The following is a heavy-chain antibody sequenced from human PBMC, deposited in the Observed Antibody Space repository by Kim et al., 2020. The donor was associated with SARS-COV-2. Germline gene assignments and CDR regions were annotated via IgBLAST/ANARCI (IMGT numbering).Heavy chain of an antibody. D-gene: IGHD5-12*01. CDR2: ISYDGSNK. V-gene: IGHV3-30*18. Sequence: GGSLRLSCAASGFTFSSYGMHWVRQAPGKGLEWVAVISYDGSNKYYADSVKGRFTISRDNSKNTLYLQMNSLRAEDTAVYYCAKDLDSGYEVHYYYYGMDVWGQGTTVTVSS. J-gene: IGHJ6*02. CDR1: GFTFSSYG. CDR3: AKDLDSGYEVHYYYYGMDV.